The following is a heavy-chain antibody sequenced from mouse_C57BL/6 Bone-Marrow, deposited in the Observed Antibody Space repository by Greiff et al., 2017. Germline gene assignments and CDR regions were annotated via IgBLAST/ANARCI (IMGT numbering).Heavy chain of an antibody. D-gene: IGHD2-2*01. CDR3: AREGLRFYWDFDV. J-gene: IGHJ1*03. CDR2: IDPSDSYT. Sequence: VQLQQPGAELVMPGASVKLSCKASGYTFTSYWMHWVKQRPGQGLEWIGEIDPSDSYTNYNQKFKGKSTLTVDKSSSTAYMQLSSLTSEDSAVYYCAREGLRFYWDFDVWGTGTTVTVSS. CDR1: GYTFTSYW. V-gene: IGHV1-69*01.